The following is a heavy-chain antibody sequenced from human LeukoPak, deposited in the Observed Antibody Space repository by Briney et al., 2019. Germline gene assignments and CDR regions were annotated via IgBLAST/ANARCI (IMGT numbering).Heavy chain of an antibody. Sequence: SETLSLTCTVSGGSISGHYWSWIRQPPGKRLEWIGYLHYTGSTNYNPSLNSRITMSVDTPNNQFSLRLTSVTAADTAVYYCARLHALGAEEFDPWGQGALVTVSS. CDR3: ARLHALGAEEFDP. D-gene: IGHD3-16*01. V-gene: IGHV4-59*11. CDR2: LHYTGST. J-gene: IGHJ5*02. CDR1: GGSISGHY.